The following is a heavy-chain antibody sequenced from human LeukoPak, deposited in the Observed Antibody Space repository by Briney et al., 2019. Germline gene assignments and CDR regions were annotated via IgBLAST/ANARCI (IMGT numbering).Heavy chain of an antibody. V-gene: IGHV4-31*03. D-gene: IGHD3-22*01. CDR1: GGSISSGGYY. Sequence: PSETLSLTCTVSGGSISSGGYYWSWIRQHPGKGLEWIGYIYYSGSTYYNPSLKSRVTISVDTSKNQFSLKLSSVTAADTAVYYCARDRYYYDSSGYHDYWGQGTLVTVSS. CDR3: ARDRYYYDSSGYHDY. J-gene: IGHJ4*02. CDR2: IYYSGST.